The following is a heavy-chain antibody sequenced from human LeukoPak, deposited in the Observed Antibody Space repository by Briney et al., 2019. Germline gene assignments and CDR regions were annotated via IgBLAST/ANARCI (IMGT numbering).Heavy chain of an antibody. CDR2: ISYDGSNK. V-gene: IGHV3-30*04. D-gene: IGHD5-12*01. J-gene: IGHJ4*02. Sequence: GRSLRLSCAPSGFTLSSYAMHWVRQAPGKGLEWVAVISYDGSNKYYADSVKGRFTISRDNSKNTLYLQMNSLRAEDTAVYYCARDGYSGNDYVDYFDYWGQGTLVTVSS. CDR3: ARDGYSGNDYVDYFDY. CDR1: GFTLSSYA.